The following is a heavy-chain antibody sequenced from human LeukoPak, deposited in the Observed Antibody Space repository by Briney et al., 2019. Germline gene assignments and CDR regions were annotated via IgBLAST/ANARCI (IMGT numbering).Heavy chain of an antibody. D-gene: IGHD3-10*01. CDR3: ARGFIVDYYGSGSYRTAPYYFDY. V-gene: IGHV1-18*01. CDR1: GYTFTSYG. Sequence: ASVKVSCKASGYTFTSYGISWVRQAPGQGLEWMGWISAYNGNTNYAQKLQGRVTMTTDTSTSTAYMELRSLRSDDTAVYYCARGFIVDYYGSGSYRTAPYYFDYWDQGTLVTVSS. CDR2: ISAYNGNT. J-gene: IGHJ4*02.